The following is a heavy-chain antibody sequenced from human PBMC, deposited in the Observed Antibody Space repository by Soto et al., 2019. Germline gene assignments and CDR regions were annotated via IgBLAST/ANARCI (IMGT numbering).Heavy chain of an antibody. J-gene: IGHJ5*01. D-gene: IGHD2-2*01. Sequence: QVQLQQSGPGLVKPSQTLSLTCAISGDSVSTNSATWDWIRQSPSRGLEWLGRTYYRSKWYNDYPVSVKGRLTNNPTPSNYQLPLQLNSVTPDDTAVYYCARLVGHSWLDSWGQGTLVTVSS. CDR3: ARLVGHSWLDS. CDR1: GDSVSTNSAT. CDR2: TYYRSKWYN. V-gene: IGHV6-1*01.